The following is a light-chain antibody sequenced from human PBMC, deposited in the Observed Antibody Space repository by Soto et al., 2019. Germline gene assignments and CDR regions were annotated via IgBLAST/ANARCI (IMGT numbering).Light chain of an antibody. J-gene: IGKJ1*01. Sequence: IVMTQSPATLSVSPGERATLSCRASQSVSSKLAWYQQKPGQPPRLLIYDASNRATGVPDRFIGSGSGTEFTLTITSLQSEDFAVYYCQRYSDWPPWTFGQGTKVDIK. V-gene: IGKV3-15*01. CDR1: QSVSSK. CDR2: DAS. CDR3: QRYSDWPPWT.